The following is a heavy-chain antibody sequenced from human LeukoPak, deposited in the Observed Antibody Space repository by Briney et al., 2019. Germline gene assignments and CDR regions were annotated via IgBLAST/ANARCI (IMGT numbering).Heavy chain of an antibody. J-gene: IGHJ4*02. CDR1: GGSISGSTSY. Sequence: PSETLSLTCTVSGGSISGSTSYWGWIRQSPGTGLEWIGLLNYSGTTYYNPSFKSRVSISIDRSRTQFSLKLSSVTAADTAVYYCARSESSSWYYFDYWGQGTLVTVSS. D-gene: IGHD6-13*01. CDR3: ARSESSSWYYFDY. V-gene: IGHV4-39*07. CDR2: LNYSGTT.